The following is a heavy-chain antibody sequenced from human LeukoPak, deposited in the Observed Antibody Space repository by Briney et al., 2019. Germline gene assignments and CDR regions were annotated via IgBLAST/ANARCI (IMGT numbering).Heavy chain of an antibody. CDR2: IWYDGSNK. CDR3: AKGGIGSSLDY. V-gene: IGHV3-33*06. Sequence: GGSLRLSCAASGFTFSSYAMSWVRQAPGKGLEWVAVIWYDGSNKYYADSVKGRFTISRDNSKNTLYLQMNSLRAEDTAVYYCAKGGIGSSLDYWGQGTLVTVSS. J-gene: IGHJ4*02. CDR1: GFTFSSYA. D-gene: IGHD6-6*01.